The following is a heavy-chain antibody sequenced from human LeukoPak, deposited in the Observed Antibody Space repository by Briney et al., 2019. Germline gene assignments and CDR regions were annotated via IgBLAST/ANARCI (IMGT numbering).Heavy chain of an antibody. CDR2: IYSSGST. CDR3: ASARRPDYFDY. CDR1: GGSISGYY. J-gene: IGHJ4*02. Sequence: SETLSLTCTVSGGSISGYYWSWFRQPAGKGLEWIGRIYSSGSTNYNPSLKSRVTMSLDTSTNQFSLKMNSLTAADTAVYYCASARRPDYFDYWGQGTLVTVSS. V-gene: IGHV4-4*07. D-gene: IGHD1-14*01.